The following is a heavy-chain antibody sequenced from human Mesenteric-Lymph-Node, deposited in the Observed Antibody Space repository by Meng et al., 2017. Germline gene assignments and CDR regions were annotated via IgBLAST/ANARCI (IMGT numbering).Heavy chain of an antibody. Sequence: GGSLRLSCAVSGFNFGIYAMHWVRQAPGKGLEWVAQIWSDGYNKYYADSVRGRFTISRDSSMDTVHLQMNSLRVEDTAVYYCARDGQSQAPYTMDVWGQGTTVTVSS. V-gene: IGHV3-33*08. CDR1: GFNFGIYA. J-gene: IGHJ6*02. D-gene: IGHD5-18*01. CDR2: IWSDGYNK. CDR3: ARDGQSQAPYTMDV.